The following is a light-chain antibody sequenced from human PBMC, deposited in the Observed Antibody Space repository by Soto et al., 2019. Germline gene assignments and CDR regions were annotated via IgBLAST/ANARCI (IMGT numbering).Light chain of an antibody. CDR3: QQSYCTPYT. V-gene: IGKV1-39*01. J-gene: IGKJ2*01. CDR2: AAS. Sequence: DIQMTQSPSSLSASVGDRVTITCRASQSISSYLNWYQQKPGKAPKLLIYAASSLQSGVPARFSGSGSGTDFTLTISSLQPEDFATYYCQQSYCTPYTLGQGTKLEIK. CDR1: QSISSY.